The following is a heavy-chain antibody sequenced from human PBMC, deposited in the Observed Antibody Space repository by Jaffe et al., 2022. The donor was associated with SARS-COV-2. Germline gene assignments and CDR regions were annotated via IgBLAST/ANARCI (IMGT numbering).Heavy chain of an antibody. D-gene: IGHD3-22*01. CDR3: AKMVGYDSNGRYQGNFDY. Sequence: EVQLVESGGGLVQPGGSLRLSCAASGFIVSKNYMSWVRQAPGKGLEWVSVIYSAGTTYYADSVKGRFTISRDNSKNTLYLQMNSLRPEDTAVYFCAKMVGYDSNGRYQGNFDYWGQGTQVTVSS. V-gene: IGHV3-66*02. CDR1: GFIVSKNY. J-gene: IGHJ4*02. CDR2: IYSAGTT.